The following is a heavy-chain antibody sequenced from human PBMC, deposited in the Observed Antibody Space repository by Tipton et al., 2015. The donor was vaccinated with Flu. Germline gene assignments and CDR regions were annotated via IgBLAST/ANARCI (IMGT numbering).Heavy chain of an antibody. D-gene: IGHD2-2*02. CDR1: GYSFTSYW. J-gene: IGHJ4*02. V-gene: IGHV5-10-1*01. CDR3: ARGFHGVPAAIHFDY. CDR2: IDPSDSYT. Sequence: QLVQSGAEVKKPGESLKISCKGSGYSFTSYWISWVRQMPGKGLEWMGRIDPSDSYTNYSPSFQGHVTISADKSISTAYLQWSSLKASDTAMYYCARGFHGVPAAIHFDYWGQGTLVTVSS.